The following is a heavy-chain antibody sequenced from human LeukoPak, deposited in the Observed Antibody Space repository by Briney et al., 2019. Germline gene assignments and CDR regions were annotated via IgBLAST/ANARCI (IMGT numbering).Heavy chain of an antibody. Sequence: GGSLRLSCAASGFTFTTYAMSWVRQAPGKGLEWVAVIWYDGSNKYYADSVKGRFTISRDNSKNTLYLQMNSLRAEDTAVYYCAKGSHYYDSSGEFDYWGQGTLVTVSS. CDR1: GFTFTTYA. CDR3: AKGSHYYDSSGEFDY. V-gene: IGHV3-33*06. CDR2: IWYDGSNK. J-gene: IGHJ4*02. D-gene: IGHD3-22*01.